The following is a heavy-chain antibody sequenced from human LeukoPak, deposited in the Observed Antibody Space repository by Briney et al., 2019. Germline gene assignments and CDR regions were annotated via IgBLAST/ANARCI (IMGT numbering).Heavy chain of an antibody. V-gene: IGHV4-4*02. CDR2: IYHSGST. CDR1: GGSISSSNW. J-gene: IGHJ6*02. D-gene: IGHD6-19*01. CDR3: AREWGRWLVGSYYYYGMDV. Sequence: SETLSLTCAVSGGSISSSNWWSWVRQPPGKGLEWIGEIYHSGSTNYNPSLKSRVTISVDKSKNQFSLKLSSVTAADTAVYYCAREWGRWLVGSYYYYGMDVWGQGTTVTVSS.